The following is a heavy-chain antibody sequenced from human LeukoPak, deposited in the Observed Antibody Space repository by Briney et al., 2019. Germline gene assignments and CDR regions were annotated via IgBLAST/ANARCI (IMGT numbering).Heavy chain of an antibody. D-gene: IGHD7-27*01. CDR2: ISSSGSTI. J-gene: IGHJ6*02. CDR3: ARDKAWPWDYYYGMDV. Sequence: PGGSLRLSCAASGFTFSSYEMNWVRQAPGKGLEWVSYISSSGSTIYYADSVKGRFTISRDNAKNTLYLQMNSLRAEDTAVYYCARDKAWPWDYYYGMDVWGQGTTVTVSS. V-gene: IGHV3-48*03. CDR1: GFTFSSYE.